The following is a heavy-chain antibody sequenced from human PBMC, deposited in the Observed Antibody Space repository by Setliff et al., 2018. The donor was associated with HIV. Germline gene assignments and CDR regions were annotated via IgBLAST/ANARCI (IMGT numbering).Heavy chain of an antibody. J-gene: IGHJ6*03. Sequence: SETLSLTCTVSRGSISRYYWSWIRQPPGKGLEWIGYIYYTGTTKYNPSLKSRVTMSVDTSKNQLSLKLSSVTAADTAVYYCARQITMVRGVYQPYYYYYMDVWGKGTTVTVSS. CDR2: IYYTGTT. V-gene: IGHV4-59*08. D-gene: IGHD3-10*01. CDR1: RGSISRYY. CDR3: ARQITMVRGVYQPYYYYYMDV.